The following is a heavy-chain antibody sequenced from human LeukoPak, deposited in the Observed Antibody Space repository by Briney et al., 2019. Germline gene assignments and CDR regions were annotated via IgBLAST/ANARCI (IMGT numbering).Heavy chain of an antibody. J-gene: IGHJ4*02. CDR1: GFTFSSYW. V-gene: IGHV3-7*01. CDR3: AGGYA. CDR2: IKPDGSDK. Sequence: GGSLRLSCAASGFTFSSYWMAWVRQAPGKGLEWVGNIKPDGSDKYYVDSVKGRFTISRDNAESSLYLQLNSLRAEDTAVYYCAGGYAWGQGSLVTVSS. D-gene: IGHD1-1*01.